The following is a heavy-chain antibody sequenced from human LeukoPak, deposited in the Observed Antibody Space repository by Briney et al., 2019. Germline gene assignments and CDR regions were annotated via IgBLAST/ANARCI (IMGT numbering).Heavy chain of an antibody. J-gene: IGHJ1*01. CDR1: GFTFINAW. V-gene: IGHV3-15*01. CDR2: IKRKSDGGTS. D-gene: IGHD3-10*01. CDR3: AHFGSAEYFQD. Sequence: PGGSLRLSCAASGFTFINAWMSWVRQAPGKGLEWVGRIKRKSDGGTSDYAAPVKGRFTISRDDSKNTLYLQMNSPKTEDTAVYYCAHFGSAEYFQDWGQGTLVTVSS.